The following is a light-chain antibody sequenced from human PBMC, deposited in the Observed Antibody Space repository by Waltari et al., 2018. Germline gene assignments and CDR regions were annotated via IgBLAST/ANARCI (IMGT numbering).Light chain of an antibody. CDR2: DVT. V-gene: IGLV2-14*03. Sequence: QSVLTQPASVSGSPGQSITISCSGVASAVGASDSVSWHQHHPGKAPQVIIYDVTNRPSGVSDRFSASKSANTASLTISRLQPEDEADYYCSSQTLDGLVLFGGGTRLTVL. CDR1: ASAVGASDS. CDR3: SSQTLDGLVL. J-gene: IGLJ2*01.